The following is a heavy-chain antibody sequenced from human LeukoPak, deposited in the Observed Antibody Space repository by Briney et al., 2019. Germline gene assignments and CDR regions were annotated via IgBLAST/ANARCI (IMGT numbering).Heavy chain of an antibody. CDR2: ISGSGDST. CDR1: GFRFSSYA. V-gene: IGHV3-23*01. J-gene: IGHJ6*03. Sequence: GGSLRLSCAVSGFRFSSYAMSWVRQAPGKGLEWVSTISGSGDSTYYADSVKGRFTISRDNAKNTLDLQMNSLTAEDTAVYYCAKGSAYYNFYYMVVCGKGTTVTVSS. CDR3: AKGSAYYNFYYMVV.